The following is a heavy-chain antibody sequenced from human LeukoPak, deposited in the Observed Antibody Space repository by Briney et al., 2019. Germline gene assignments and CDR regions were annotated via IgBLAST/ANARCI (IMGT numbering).Heavy chain of an antibody. CDR2: IGTAGDT. V-gene: IGHV3-13*01. Sequence: GGSLRLSCAASGFTFSSYDMHWVRQATGKGLKWVSAIGTAGDTYYPGSVKGRFTISRESAKNSLYLQMNSLRAGDTAVYYCARAAYYDILTGYHHYGMDVWGQGTTVTVSS. CDR1: GFTFSSYD. CDR3: ARAAYYDILTGYHHYGMDV. J-gene: IGHJ6*02. D-gene: IGHD3-9*01.